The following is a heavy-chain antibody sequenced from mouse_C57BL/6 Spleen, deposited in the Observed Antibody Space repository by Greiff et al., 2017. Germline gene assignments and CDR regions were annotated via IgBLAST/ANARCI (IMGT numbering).Heavy chain of an antibody. CDR1: GYTFTSYW. V-gene: IGHV1-69*01. Sequence: QVQLQQSGAELVMPGASVKLSCKASGYTFTSYWMHWVKQRPGQGLEWIGEIDPSDSYTNYNQKFKGKSTLTVDKSSSTAYMQLSSLTSEDSAVYYCARGGYDYDGYFDVWGTGTTVTVSS. CDR3: ARGGYDYDGYFDV. D-gene: IGHD2-4*01. J-gene: IGHJ1*03. CDR2: IDPSDSYT.